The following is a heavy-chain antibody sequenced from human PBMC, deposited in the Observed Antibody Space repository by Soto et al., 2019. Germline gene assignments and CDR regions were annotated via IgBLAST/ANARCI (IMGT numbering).Heavy chain of an antibody. J-gene: IGHJ6*03. D-gene: IGHD7-27*01. CDR2: INTDNGNT. Sequence: QVQLVQSGAELKKPGASVTVSCKASGYTFNSYSMHWVRQAPGQRLEWMGCINTDNGNTKYSQIFQGRVTITRDTSASTVYMEVSSLRSEDTAVYYCARAATGDPDYCYYMDVWGKGTMITVSS. CDR1: GYTFNSYS. V-gene: IGHV1-3*04. CDR3: ARAATGDPDYCYYMDV.